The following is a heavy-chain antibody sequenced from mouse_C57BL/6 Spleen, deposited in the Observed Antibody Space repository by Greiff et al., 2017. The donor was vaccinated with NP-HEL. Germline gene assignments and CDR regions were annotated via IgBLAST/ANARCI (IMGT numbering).Heavy chain of an antibody. CDR1: GYTFTEYT. CDR3: ARSEGVWAQRHYYAMDY. D-gene: IGHD2-10*02. J-gene: IGHJ4*01. CDR2: FYPGSGSI. V-gene: IGHV1-62-2*01. Sequence: VQLQQSGAELVKPGASVKLSCKASGYTFTEYTIHWVKQRSGQGLEWIGWFYPGSGSIKYNEKFKDKVTLTADESSSTVYLELSRLTYEDYAVYFCARSEGVWAQRHYYAMDYWGQGTSVTVSS.